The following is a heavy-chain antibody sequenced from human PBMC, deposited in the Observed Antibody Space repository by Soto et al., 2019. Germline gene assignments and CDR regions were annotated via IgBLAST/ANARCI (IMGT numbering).Heavy chain of an antibody. V-gene: IGHV3-21*01. D-gene: IGHD6-13*01. CDR1: GFTFSSYS. CDR2: ISSSSSYI. Sequence: GGSLRLSCAASGFTFSSYSMNWVRQAPWKGLEWVSSISSSSSYIYYADSVKGRFTISRDNAKNSLYLQMNSLRAEDTAVYYCARDKGVGGRSWEGMDVLGQGTTVAVSS. CDR3: ARDKGVGGRSWEGMDV. J-gene: IGHJ6*02.